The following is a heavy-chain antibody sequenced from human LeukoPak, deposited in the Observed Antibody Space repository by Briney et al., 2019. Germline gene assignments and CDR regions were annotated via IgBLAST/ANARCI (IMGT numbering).Heavy chain of an antibody. Sequence: PGGSLRLSCGASGFTFSANWMTWVRQAPGRGLEWVANIKPDGSVKYYLDSVKGRFTISRDNAKNSLYLQMNSLRVEDTAVYYCARDTGPLSFGDQGGQGTLVTVSS. CDR1: GFTFSANW. D-gene: IGHD3-10*01. CDR2: IKPDGSVK. V-gene: IGHV3-7*04. J-gene: IGHJ4*02. CDR3: ARDTGPLSFGDQ.